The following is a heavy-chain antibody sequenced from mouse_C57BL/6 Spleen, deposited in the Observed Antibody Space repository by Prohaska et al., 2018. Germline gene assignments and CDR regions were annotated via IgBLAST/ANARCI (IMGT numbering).Heavy chain of an antibody. Sequence: EVQLVESGGGLVQPKGSLKLSCAASGFIFNTYAMHWVRQAPGKGLEWVARIRSKSSNYATYYADSVKDRFTISRDDSQSMLYLQMNNLKTEDTAMYYCVRGGMTTVVERWYFDVWGTGTTVTVSS. D-gene: IGHD1-1*01. J-gene: IGHJ1*03. CDR2: IRSKSSNYAT. CDR1: GFIFNTYA. V-gene: IGHV10-3*01. CDR3: VRGGMTTVVERWYFDV.